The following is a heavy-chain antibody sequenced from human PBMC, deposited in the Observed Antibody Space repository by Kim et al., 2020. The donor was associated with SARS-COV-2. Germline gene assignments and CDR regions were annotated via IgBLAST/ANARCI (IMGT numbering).Heavy chain of an antibody. D-gene: IGHD3-16*01. V-gene: IGHV3-74*01. CDR2: INSDGSSA. J-gene: IGHJ5*02. Sequence: GGSLRLSCAASGFTFSSYWMHWVRQAPGKGLVWVSRINSDGSSASYADSVKGRFTISRDNAKNTLYLQMNRLRAEDKAVYYCARATTAGGFDHGGQGTLVDVSS. CDR1: GFTFSSYW. CDR3: ARATTAGGFDH.